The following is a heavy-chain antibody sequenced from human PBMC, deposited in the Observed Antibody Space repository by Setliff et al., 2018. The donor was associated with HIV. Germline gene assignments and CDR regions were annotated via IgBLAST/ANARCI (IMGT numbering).Heavy chain of an antibody. D-gene: IGHD5-12*01. CDR1: GFTLSEVC. CDR2: FDPQDGET. CDR3: AIEGAGGWLRPVPDY. Sequence: ASVKVSCKVFGFTLSEVCIHWVRQAPGQGLEWMGYFDPQDGETVYAQKFQGRVTMTEDTSIDTAYMELTRLRSEDTAVYYCAIEGAGGWLRPVPDYWGQGTLVTVPQ. V-gene: IGHV1-24*01. J-gene: IGHJ4*02.